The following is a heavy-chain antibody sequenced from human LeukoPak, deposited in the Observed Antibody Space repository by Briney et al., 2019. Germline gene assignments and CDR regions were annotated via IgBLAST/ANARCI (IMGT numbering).Heavy chain of an antibody. Sequence: PSQTLSLTCTVSGGSISSGSYYWSWIRQPAGKGLEWIGRIYTSGSTNYNPSLKSRVTISVDTSKNQFSLKLSSVTAADTAVYYCARERIANQIEYYYYYYYMDVWGKGTTVTVSS. CDR2: IYTSGST. D-gene: IGHD6-13*01. CDR1: GGSISSGSYY. J-gene: IGHJ6*03. V-gene: IGHV4-61*02. CDR3: ARERIANQIEYYYYYYYMDV.